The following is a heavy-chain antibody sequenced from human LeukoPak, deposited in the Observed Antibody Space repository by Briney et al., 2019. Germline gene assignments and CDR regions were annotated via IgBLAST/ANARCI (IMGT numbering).Heavy chain of an antibody. CDR3: ARHTYARPFDS. J-gene: IGHJ4*02. D-gene: IGHD6-6*01. Sequence: SETPSLTCTVSGGSISGSYWSWIRQPPGKGLEWIGYTYYSGDSNYNPSLKSRATISLDTSKNQFSLKVSSVTAADTAIYYCARHTYARPFDSWGQGTLVTVSS. CDR1: GGSISGSY. CDR2: TYYSGDS. V-gene: IGHV4-59*08.